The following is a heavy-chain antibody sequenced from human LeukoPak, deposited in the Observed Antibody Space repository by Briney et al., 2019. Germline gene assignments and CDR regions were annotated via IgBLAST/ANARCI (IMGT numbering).Heavy chain of an antibody. CDR1: GASINGFF. CDR2: VSHRGAT. D-gene: IGHD1-26*01. Sequence: PSETLSLTCSVSGASINGFFWNWVRQTPEKGLEWIGYVSHRGATTSSPTLKSRVSITIDTSKSQISLTMTSVTAADSALYYCARDRRGSFYTFDLWGPGTTVSVS. CDR3: ARDRRGSFYTFDL. V-gene: IGHV4-59*01. J-gene: IGHJ6*02.